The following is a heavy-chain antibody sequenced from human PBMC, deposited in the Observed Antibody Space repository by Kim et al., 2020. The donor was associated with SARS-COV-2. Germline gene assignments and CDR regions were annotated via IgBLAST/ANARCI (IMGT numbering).Heavy chain of an antibody. CDR1: GFTFSSYG. J-gene: IGHJ6*02. CDR3: AKEEVSGYSSGWTYYYYGMDV. V-gene: IGHV3-30*18. D-gene: IGHD6-19*01. CDR2: ISYDGSNK. Sequence: GGSLRLSCAASGFTFSSYGMHWVRQAPGKGLEWVAVISYDGSNKYYADSVKGRFTISRDNSKNTLYLKMNSLRAEDTAVYYCAKEEVSGYSSGWTYYYYGMDVWGQGTTVTVSS.